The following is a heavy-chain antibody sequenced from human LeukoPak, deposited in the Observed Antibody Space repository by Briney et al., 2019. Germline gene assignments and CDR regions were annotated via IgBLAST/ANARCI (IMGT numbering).Heavy chain of an antibody. Sequence: GGSLRLSCAASGIIFDDYSMRWVRQAPGKGLEWVSGISWNSGTIVYADSVKGRFTISRDNAKNFLYLQMNSLRAEDTALYYCAKDIAYGSGRFDCWGQGTLVTVSS. CDR3: AKDIAYGSGRFDC. CDR2: ISWNSGTI. J-gene: IGHJ4*02. V-gene: IGHV3-9*01. CDR1: GIIFDDYS. D-gene: IGHD3-10*01.